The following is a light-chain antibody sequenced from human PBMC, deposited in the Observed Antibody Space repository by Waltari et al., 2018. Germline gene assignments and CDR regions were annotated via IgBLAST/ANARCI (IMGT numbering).Light chain of an antibody. V-gene: IGKV3-20*01. Sequence: EIVLKQSPGTLSLSPGERATLSCRASQSVRRRSLAWYQQKPGQAPRLLIYGASSRATGIPDRFSGSGSGTDFTLTISRLEPEDFAVYYCQKYGSSPITFGQGTRLEIK. CDR1: QSVRRRS. CDR3: QKYGSSPIT. CDR2: GAS. J-gene: IGKJ5*01.